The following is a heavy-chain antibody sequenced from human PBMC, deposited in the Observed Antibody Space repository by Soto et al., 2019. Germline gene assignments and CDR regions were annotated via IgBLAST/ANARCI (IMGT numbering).Heavy chain of an antibody. CDR3: ARGHSSYDY. Sequence: ETLSLTCAVYGGSFSCYYWSWIRQPPGKGLEWIGEINHSGSTNYNPSLKSRVTISVDTSKNQFSLKLSSVTAADTAVYYCARGHSSYDYWGQGTLVTVSS. CDR1: GGSFSCYY. CDR2: INHSGST. V-gene: IGHV4-34*01. D-gene: IGHD2-2*01. J-gene: IGHJ4*02.